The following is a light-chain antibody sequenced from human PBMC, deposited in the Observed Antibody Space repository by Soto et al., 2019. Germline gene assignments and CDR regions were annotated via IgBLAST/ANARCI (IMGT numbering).Light chain of an antibody. Sequence: DIQMTQSPSSLSASLGDRVTITCLASQGIGVYLAWFQQKPGNVPKLLIYAASTLQSGVPSRFSGSGSGTDFTLTISSLQPEDFATYYCQKYNSAPLTFGGGTKVEIK. V-gene: IGKV1-27*01. J-gene: IGKJ4*01. CDR3: QKYNSAPLT. CDR1: QGIGVY. CDR2: AAS.